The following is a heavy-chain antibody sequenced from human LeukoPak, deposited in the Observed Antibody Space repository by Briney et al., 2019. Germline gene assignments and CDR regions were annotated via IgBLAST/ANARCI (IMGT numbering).Heavy chain of an antibody. D-gene: IGHD6-19*01. V-gene: IGHV4-34*01. CDR1: GGSFSGYY. Sequence: PSETLSLTCAVYGGSFSGYYGSWIRQPPGKGLEWIGEINHSGSTNYNPSLKSRVTISVDTSKNQFPLKLSSVTAADTAVYYCARVAVAGYYNWFDPWGQGTLVTVSS. J-gene: IGHJ5*02. CDR3: ARVAVAGYYNWFDP. CDR2: INHSGST.